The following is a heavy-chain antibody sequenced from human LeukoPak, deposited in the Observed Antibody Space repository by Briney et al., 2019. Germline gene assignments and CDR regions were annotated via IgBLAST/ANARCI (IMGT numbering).Heavy chain of an antibody. J-gene: IGHJ4*02. Sequence: GGSLRLSCAASGFTFSNYWMTWFRQTPGKGLEWVGNIKPDGSEKSYVDSVKGRFTISRDNAKNSLFLQMSSLRVEDTAIYYCARDYVWGSSESDYWGQGTLVTVSS. D-gene: IGHD7-27*01. CDR3: ARDYVWGSSESDY. CDR2: IKPDGSEK. V-gene: IGHV3-7*01. CDR1: GFTFSNYW.